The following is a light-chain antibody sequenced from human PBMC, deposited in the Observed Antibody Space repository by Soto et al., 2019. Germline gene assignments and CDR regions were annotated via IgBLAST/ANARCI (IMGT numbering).Light chain of an antibody. CDR1: QSVSSSY. Sequence: EIVLTQSPGTLSLSPGERATLSCRASQSVSSSYLAWYQQKPGQAPRLLIYGASIRATGIPDRFSGSGSGTYFTLTISRLEPEAFAVYYCQQYGSSPPYTFGQGTKLEIK. J-gene: IGKJ2*01. CDR3: QQYGSSPPYT. CDR2: GAS. V-gene: IGKV3-20*01.